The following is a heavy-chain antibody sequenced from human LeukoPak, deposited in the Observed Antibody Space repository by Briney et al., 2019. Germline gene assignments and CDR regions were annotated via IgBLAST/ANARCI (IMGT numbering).Heavy chain of an antibody. CDR3: AKTVFRSKYGSGSYPRDV. V-gene: IGHV3-23*01. CDR2: ISGSGGST. Sequence: GGSLRLSCAASGFTFSSYAMSWVRQAPGKGLEWVSAISGSGGSTYYADSVKGRFTISRDNSKNTLYLQMNSLRAEDTAVYYCAKTVFRSKYGSGSYPRDVWGKGTTVTVSS. D-gene: IGHD3-10*01. CDR1: GFTFSSYA. J-gene: IGHJ6*04.